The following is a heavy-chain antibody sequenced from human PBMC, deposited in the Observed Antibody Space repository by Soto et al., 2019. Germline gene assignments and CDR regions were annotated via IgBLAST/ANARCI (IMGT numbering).Heavy chain of an antibody. V-gene: IGHV5-51*01. J-gene: IGHJ6*02. Sequence: PGESLKISCKGSGYSFTSYWIGWVRQMPGKGLEWMGIIYPGDSDTRYSPSFQGQVTISADKSISTAYLQWSSLKASDTAMYYCAINKDSSGYYYYGMDVWGQGTTVTV. CDR1: GYSFTSYW. CDR3: AINKDSSGYYYYGMDV. CDR2: IYPGDSDT. D-gene: IGHD6-19*01.